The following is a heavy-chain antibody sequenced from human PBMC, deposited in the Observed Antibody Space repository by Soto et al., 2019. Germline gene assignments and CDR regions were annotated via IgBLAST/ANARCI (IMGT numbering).Heavy chain of an antibody. Sequence: GGSLRLSCAASGFTFSDYAMHWVRQAPGKGLEWVAVVSHDGRSTHYADSVKGRFTISRDSSKNTLYLQMNSLRAEDTAVYYCARDRLRYCSSTSCYSSDYWGQGTLVTVSS. CDR1: GFTFSDYA. J-gene: IGHJ4*02. CDR3: ARDRLRYCSSTSCYSSDY. CDR2: VSHDGRST. D-gene: IGHD2-2*01. V-gene: IGHV3-30*03.